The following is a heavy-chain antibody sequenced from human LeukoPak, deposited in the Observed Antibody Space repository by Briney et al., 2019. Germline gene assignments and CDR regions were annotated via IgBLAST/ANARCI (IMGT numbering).Heavy chain of an antibody. Sequence: PGGSLRLSCAASGYTFSSHGLTWVRQAPGKGLEWVSTINGAGENTYYAETVKGRFTISRDNSKNTLYLQMHSLRAEDTAIYYCAKVSVCYGCYLDYWGQGTLVTVS. J-gene: IGHJ4*02. CDR3: AKVSVCYGCYLDY. V-gene: IGHV3-23*01. D-gene: IGHD3-16*01. CDR2: INGAGENT. CDR1: GYTFSSHG.